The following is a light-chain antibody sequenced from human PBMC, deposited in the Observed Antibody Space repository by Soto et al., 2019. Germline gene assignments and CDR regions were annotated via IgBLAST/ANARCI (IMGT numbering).Light chain of an antibody. Sequence: QSVLTQPPSVSGAPGQRVTISCTGTSSNIGGCYDVHWYQQLPGRAPKLLIYGNTNRPSGVPDRFSGSKSGTSASLAITGLQAEDEADYYCLSFDSSLSVVFGGGTKLTVL. CDR3: LSFDSSLSVV. V-gene: IGLV1-40*01. CDR1: SSNIGGCYD. CDR2: GNT. J-gene: IGLJ2*01.